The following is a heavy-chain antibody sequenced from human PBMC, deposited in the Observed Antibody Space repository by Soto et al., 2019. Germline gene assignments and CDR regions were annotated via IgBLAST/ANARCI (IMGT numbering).Heavy chain of an antibody. Sequence: GASVKVSCKASGFTFTSPAVQWVRQARGQRLEWIGWIVVGSGNTNYAQKFQERVTITRDMSTSTAYMELSSLRSEDTAVYYCAADRKSPYPAARSPTYYYYYGMDVWGQGTTVTVSS. J-gene: IGHJ6*02. CDR2: IVVGSGNT. CDR1: GFTFTSPA. CDR3: AADRKSPYPAARSPTYYYYYGMDV. D-gene: IGHD6-6*01. V-gene: IGHV1-58*01.